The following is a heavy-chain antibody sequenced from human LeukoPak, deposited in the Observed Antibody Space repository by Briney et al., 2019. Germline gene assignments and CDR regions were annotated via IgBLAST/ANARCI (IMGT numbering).Heavy chain of an antibody. D-gene: IGHD4-17*01. Sequence: NPSETLSLTCTVSGYSISSGYYWGWIRQPPGKGLEWIGSVYHSGSTYYNPSLKSRVTISLDTSKNQFSLKLSSVTAADTAVYYCATTLGYGDYWYFDFWGRGTLVTVSS. V-gene: IGHV4-38-2*02. CDR3: ATTLGYGDYWYFDF. J-gene: IGHJ2*01. CDR2: VYHSGST. CDR1: GYSISSGYY.